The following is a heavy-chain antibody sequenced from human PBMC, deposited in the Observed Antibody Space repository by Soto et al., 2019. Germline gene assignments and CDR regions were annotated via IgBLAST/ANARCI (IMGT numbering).Heavy chain of an antibody. Sequence: QVQLQESGPGLVKPSGTLSLTCAVSGGSVSSSNWWSWVRQSPGKGLEWMGEIYHSGSAHYNPSLKNRATISLDKSKNQFSLRLTSVTAADTDVYYCARVPGVVVSADDAFDIWGPGTRVIVSS. CDR2: IYHSGSA. V-gene: IGHV4-4*02. CDR1: GGSVSSSNW. J-gene: IGHJ3*02. CDR3: ARVPGVVVSADDAFDI. D-gene: IGHD2-21*02.